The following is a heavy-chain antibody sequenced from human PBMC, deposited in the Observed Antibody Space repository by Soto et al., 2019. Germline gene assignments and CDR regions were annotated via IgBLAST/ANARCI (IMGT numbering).Heavy chain of an antibody. D-gene: IGHD4-17*01. CDR3: ASSSDYGDYFDY. J-gene: IGHJ4*02. Sequence: PGGSLRLSCAASGFTFSSYWMHWVRQAPGKGLVWVSRINSDGSSTSYADSVKGRFTISRDNAKNTLYLQMNSLRAEDTAVYYCASSSDYGDYFDYWGQGTLVTVSS. CDR1: GFTFSSYW. V-gene: IGHV3-74*01. CDR2: INSDGSST.